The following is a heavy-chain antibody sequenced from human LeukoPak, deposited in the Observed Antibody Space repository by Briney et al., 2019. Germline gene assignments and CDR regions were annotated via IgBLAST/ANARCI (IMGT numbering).Heavy chain of an antibody. D-gene: IGHD1-26*01. J-gene: IGHJ4*02. CDR2: LYSGGIT. CDR1: GFTVATNY. V-gene: IGHV3-66*01. CDR3: ARIASGSYADC. Sequence: GGSLRLSCAASGFTVATNYMSWVRQAPGKGLEWVSVLYSGGITYYPDSVKGRFTISRDNSKNTLYLQMNSLRAEDTAVYYCARIASGSYADCWGQGTLVTASS.